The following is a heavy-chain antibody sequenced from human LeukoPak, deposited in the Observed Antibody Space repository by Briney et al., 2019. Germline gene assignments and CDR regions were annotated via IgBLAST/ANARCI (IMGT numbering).Heavy chain of an antibody. J-gene: IGHJ6*03. Sequence: GASVKVSCKASGYTFTSYGISWVRQAPGQGLEWMGWIGAYNGNTNYAQKLQGRVTMTTDTSTSTAYMELRSLRSDDTAVYYCARALEMATTRYYYYYMDVWGKGTTVTVSS. CDR2: IGAYNGNT. CDR3: ARALEMATTRYYYYYMDV. V-gene: IGHV1-18*01. D-gene: IGHD5-24*01. CDR1: GYTFTSYG.